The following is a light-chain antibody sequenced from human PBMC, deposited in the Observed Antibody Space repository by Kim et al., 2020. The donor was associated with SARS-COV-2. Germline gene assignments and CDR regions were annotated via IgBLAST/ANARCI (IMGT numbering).Light chain of an antibody. J-gene: IGLJ1*01. Sequence: QSALTQPRSVSGSPGQSVTISCTGTSSDVGGYNYVSWYQQHPGKAPKLMIYDVSKRPSGVPDRFSGSKSGNTASLTISGLQAEDEADYYCCSYAGRYKDVFGTGTKVTVL. CDR2: DVS. CDR3: CSYAGRYKDV. V-gene: IGLV2-11*01. CDR1: SSDVGGYNY.